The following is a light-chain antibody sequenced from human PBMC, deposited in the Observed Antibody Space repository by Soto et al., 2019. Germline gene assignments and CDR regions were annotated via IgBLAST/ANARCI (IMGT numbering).Light chain of an antibody. CDR2: GAS. CDR3: QQYGRSPFT. Sequence: EIVLTQSPGTLSLSPGERATLSCRASQSVSSNNLAWYQQRPGQAPRVVIYGASTRATGIPERFSGSGSGTDYTLTISSLEPEDFAVYYCQQYGRSPFTFGPGTKVDI. J-gene: IGKJ3*01. CDR1: QSVSSNN. V-gene: IGKV3-20*01.